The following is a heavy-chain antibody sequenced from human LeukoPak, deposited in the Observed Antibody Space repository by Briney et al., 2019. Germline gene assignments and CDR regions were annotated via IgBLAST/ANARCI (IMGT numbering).Heavy chain of an antibody. D-gene: IGHD3-9*01. J-gene: IGHJ6*02. CDR3: AKGQLRYLDWLSSYYNYGMDV. CDR2: ISYDGSYK. CDR1: GFTFSSYG. Sequence: GGSLRLSCAASGFTFSSYGMHWVRQAPGKGLEWVAVISYDGSYKCYADSVKGRLTISRDNSKNTLYLQMNSLRAEDTAVYYCAKGQLRYLDWLSSYYNYGMDVWGQGTTVTVSS. V-gene: IGHV3-30*18.